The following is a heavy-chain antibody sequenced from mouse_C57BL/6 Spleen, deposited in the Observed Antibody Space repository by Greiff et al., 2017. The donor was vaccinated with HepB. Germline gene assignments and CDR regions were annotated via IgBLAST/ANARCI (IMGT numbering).Heavy chain of an antibody. D-gene: IGHD1-1*01. CDR1: GYTFTSYW. CDR2: INSSSGYT. Sequence: VQVVESGAELAKPGASVKLSCKASGYTFTSYWMHWVKQRPGQGLEWIGYINSSSGYTKYNQKFKDKATLTADKSSSTAYMQLSSLTYEDSAVYYCARFTTVVAPFDYWGQGTTLTVSS. CDR3: ARFTTVVAPFDY. V-gene: IGHV1-7*01. J-gene: IGHJ2*01.